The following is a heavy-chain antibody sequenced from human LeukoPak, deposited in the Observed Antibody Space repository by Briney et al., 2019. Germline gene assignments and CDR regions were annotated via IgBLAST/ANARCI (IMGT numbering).Heavy chain of an antibody. CDR1: GYSFTSYW. J-gene: IGHJ4*02. D-gene: IGHD6-6*01. Sequence: GESLKISCKGSGYSFTSYWIGWVRQMPGKGLEWMGIIYPGDSDTRYSPSFQGQVTISADKSISTAYLQWSSLKASDTAMYYCARSVRIAARQYYFDYWGQGTLVTVSS. CDR2: IYPGDSDT. V-gene: IGHV5-51*01. CDR3: ARSVRIAARQYYFDY.